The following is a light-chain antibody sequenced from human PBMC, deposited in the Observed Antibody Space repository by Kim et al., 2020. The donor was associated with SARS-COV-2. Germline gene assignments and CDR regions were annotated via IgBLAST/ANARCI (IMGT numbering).Light chain of an antibody. J-gene: IGKJ5*01. V-gene: IGKV1-17*01. CDR3: LQHNTYPIT. CDR2: GAS. CDR1: QDIRND. Sequence: DIQMTQSPSSLSASVGDRVTITCRASQDIRNDLGWYQQNPGRAHKRLIYGASSLQSGVPSRFSGSGSGTEFTLTINSLQPEDFATYFCLQHNTYPITFGQGTRLEIK.